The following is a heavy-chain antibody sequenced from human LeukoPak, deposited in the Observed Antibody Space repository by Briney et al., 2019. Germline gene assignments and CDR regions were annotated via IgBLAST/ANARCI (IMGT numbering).Heavy chain of an antibody. CDR3: ARDKGLPQAFDI. J-gene: IGHJ3*02. CDR2: ISYSETP. V-gene: IGHV4-59*01. CDR1: GVPISSFY. Sequence: SETLSLTCTVSGVPISSFYWSWIRQPPGKGLEYIGYISYSETPRYNPSLKSRVTISVDTSKNQLSLKLTSVTAADTAVYYCARDKGLPQAFDIWGQGTMVTVSS. D-gene: IGHD5/OR15-5a*01.